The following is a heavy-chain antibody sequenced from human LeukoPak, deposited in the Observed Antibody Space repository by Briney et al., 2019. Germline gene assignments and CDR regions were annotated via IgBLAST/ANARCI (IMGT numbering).Heavy chain of an antibody. J-gene: IGHJ5*02. CDR3: AKGLDEKQPWSQNWFDP. D-gene: IGHD5-18*01. V-gene: IGHV3-9*03. CDR1: GFSFDDYA. CDR2: ISWNSGSI. Sequence: GRSLRLSCAASGFSFDDYAMHWVRQAPGKGLAWVSGISWNSGSIGYADSVKGRFTISRDNAKNSLYLQMNSLRAEDMALYYCAKGLDEKQPWSQNWFDPWGQGTLVTVSS.